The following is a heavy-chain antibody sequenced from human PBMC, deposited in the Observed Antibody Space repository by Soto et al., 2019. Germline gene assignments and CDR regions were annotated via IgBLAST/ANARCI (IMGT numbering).Heavy chain of an antibody. CDR3: GRGPSPRAPAGGTPYYYAMDV. V-gene: IGHV1-8*01. Sequence: GASVKVSCKASGYDFTAYDINWVRQAAGQGLEWMGWMNPINGATGSTQRLQGRVSMTRNTATGTAYLEVTSLRSDDTAVYYCGRGPSPRAPAGGTPYYYAMDVWGQGTSVTVSS. CDR2: MNPINGAT. CDR1: GYDFTAYD. D-gene: IGHD6-13*01. J-gene: IGHJ6*02.